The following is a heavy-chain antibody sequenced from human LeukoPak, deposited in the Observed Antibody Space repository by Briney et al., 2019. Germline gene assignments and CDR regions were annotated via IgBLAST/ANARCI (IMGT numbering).Heavy chain of an antibody. D-gene: IGHD2-15*01. Sequence: ASVKVSCKVSGYILTELSMHCVRQAPGKGLEWMGGFDPEDGETIYAQKFQGRVTMTEDTSTDTAYMELSSLRSENTAVYYCATLYCSGGSCHDGNAFDIWGQGTMVTVSS. J-gene: IGHJ3*02. CDR3: ATLYCSGGSCHDGNAFDI. CDR1: GYILTELS. CDR2: FDPEDGET. V-gene: IGHV1-24*01.